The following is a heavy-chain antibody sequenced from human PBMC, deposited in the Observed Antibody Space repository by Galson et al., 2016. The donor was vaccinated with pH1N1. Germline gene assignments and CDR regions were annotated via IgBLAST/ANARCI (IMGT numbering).Heavy chain of an antibody. CDR3: ARGGYCSGGSCYDVFDY. D-gene: IGHD2-15*01. Sequence: SVKVSCKASGYTFTDYDINWVRQGTGQGFEWMGWMNPNNENTGYAQKFQGRVTMTRNTSISTAYMELSSLRSEDTAVYYCARGGYCSGGSCYDVFDYWGQGTLVTVS. CDR1: GYTFTDYD. CDR2: MNPNNENT. V-gene: IGHV1-8*01. J-gene: IGHJ4*02.